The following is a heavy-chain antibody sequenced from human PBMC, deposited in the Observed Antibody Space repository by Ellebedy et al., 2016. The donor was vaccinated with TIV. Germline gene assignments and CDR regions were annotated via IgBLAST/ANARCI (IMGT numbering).Heavy chain of an antibody. CDR1: GGSISSSFYY. Sequence: SETLSLXXTVSGGSISSSFYYWGWIRQPPGKELEWIGSIYYSGSTYYNPSLKSRVTISVDTSKNQFSLKLSSVTAADTAVYYCVGGLHQLLDDAFDIWGQGTMVTVSS. CDR2: IYYSGST. V-gene: IGHV4-39*01. CDR3: VGGLHQLLDDAFDI. D-gene: IGHD2-2*01. J-gene: IGHJ3*02.